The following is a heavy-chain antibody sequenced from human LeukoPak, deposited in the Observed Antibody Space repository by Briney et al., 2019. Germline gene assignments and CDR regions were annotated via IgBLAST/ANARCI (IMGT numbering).Heavy chain of an antibody. Sequence: GASVKVSCKASGYTFTSYGIRWVRQAAGQGLEGMGWISAYNGNTNYAQKLQGRGTMTTDTSTSTAYMELRSLRSDDTAVDYCARLRQWFGVGVYYYGMDVWGQGTTVTVSS. D-gene: IGHD3-10*01. CDR1: GYTFTSYG. CDR2: ISAYNGNT. V-gene: IGHV1-18*01. CDR3: ARLRQWFGVGVYYYGMDV. J-gene: IGHJ6*02.